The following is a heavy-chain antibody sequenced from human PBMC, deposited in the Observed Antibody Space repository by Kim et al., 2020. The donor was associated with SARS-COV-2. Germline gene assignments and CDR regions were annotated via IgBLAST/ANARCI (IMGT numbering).Heavy chain of an antibody. CDR3: ARLGGYYDILTGYSYYYYGMDV. D-gene: IGHD3-9*01. J-gene: IGHJ6*02. V-gene: IGHV1-18*01. Sequence: ASVKVSCKASGYTFTSYGISWVRQAPGQGLEWMGWISAYNGNTNYAQKLQGRVTMTTDTSTSTAYMELRSLRSDDTAVYYCARLGGYYDILTGYSYYYYGMDVWGQGTTVTVSS. CDR2: ISAYNGNT. CDR1: GYTFTSYG.